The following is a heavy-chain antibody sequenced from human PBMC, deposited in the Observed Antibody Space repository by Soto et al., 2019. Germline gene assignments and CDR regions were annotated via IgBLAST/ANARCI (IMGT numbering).Heavy chain of an antibody. J-gene: IGHJ4*02. CDR1: GYTLTELS. D-gene: IGHD6-13*01. CDR3: ATSSYSSSWPRDY. Sequence: ASVKVSCKVSGYTLTELSMHWVLQAPGKGLEWMGGFDPEDGETIYAQKFQGRVTMTEDTSTDTAYMEPSSLRSEDTAVYYCATSSYSSSWPRDYWGQGTLVTVSS. V-gene: IGHV1-24*01. CDR2: FDPEDGET.